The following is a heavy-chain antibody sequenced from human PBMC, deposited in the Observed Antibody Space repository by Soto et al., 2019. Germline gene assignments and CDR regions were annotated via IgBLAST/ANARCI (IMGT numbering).Heavy chain of an antibody. CDR1: GYTFTGYY. D-gene: IGHD1-26*01. CDR2: INPKSGDT. J-gene: IGHJ4*02. Sequence: QVQLVQSGDEVKKSGASLKVSCKASGYTFTGYYIHWVRQAPGQGLEWMGWINPKSGDTNYAQKFQGRVSMTRDTSITTAYMEVSRLKSYDTAVYYCARGSPRMGALPTYWGQGTLVTVSS. CDR3: ARGSPRMGALPTY. V-gene: IGHV1-2*02.